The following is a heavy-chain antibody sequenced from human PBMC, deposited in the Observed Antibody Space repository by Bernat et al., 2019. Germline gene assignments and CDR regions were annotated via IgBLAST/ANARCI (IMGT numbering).Heavy chain of an antibody. J-gene: IGHJ4*02. D-gene: IGHD1-26*01. Sequence: QVQLVESGGGVVQPGRSLRLSCAVSGFTFTAYGMHWVRQAPGKGLEWVAFISYDGTYKYYADSVKGRFTISRDSSNNTVSLQMNSLRPEDTAIYYCARDRTVGGSDQDHWGQGSLVTVSS. V-gene: IGHV3-30*03. CDR2: ISYDGTYK. CDR1: GFTFTAYG. CDR3: ARDRTVGGSDQDH.